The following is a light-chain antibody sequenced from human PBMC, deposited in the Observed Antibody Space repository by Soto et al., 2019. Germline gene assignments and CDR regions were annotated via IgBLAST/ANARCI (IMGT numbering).Light chain of an antibody. CDR2: GAS. V-gene: IGKV3-20*01. CDR1: QSVSSSY. Sequence: EIVLTQSPGTLSLSPGERATLSCRASQSVSSSYLAWYQQKPGQAPWLLIYGASSRATGIPARFSGSGSGTDVTLSISRLEPEDFAVCYCQQHGSVLITFGPGAEVDI. J-gene: IGKJ3*01. CDR3: QQHGSVLIT.